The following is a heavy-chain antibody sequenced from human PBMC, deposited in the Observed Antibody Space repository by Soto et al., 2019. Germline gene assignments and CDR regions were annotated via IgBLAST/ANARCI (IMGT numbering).Heavy chain of an antibody. D-gene: IGHD2-2*01. Sequence: EVQLVESGGGLVKPGGSLRLSCAASGFTFISYSMNWVRQAPGKGLEWVSSISSSSSYIYYADSVKGRFTISRDNAKNSLYLQMNSRRAEDTAVYYCARAGCSSTSCYSNDYYYGMDVCGQGTTVTVSS. V-gene: IGHV3-21*01. J-gene: IGHJ6*02. CDR3: ARAGCSSTSCYSNDYYYGMDV. CDR2: ISSSSSYI. CDR1: GFTFISYS.